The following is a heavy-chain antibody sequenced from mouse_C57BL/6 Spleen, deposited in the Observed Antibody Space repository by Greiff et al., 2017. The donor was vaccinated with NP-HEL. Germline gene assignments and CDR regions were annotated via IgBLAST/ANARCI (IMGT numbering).Heavy chain of an antibody. CDR1: GYTFTSYW. J-gene: IGHJ2*01. V-gene: IGHV1S81*02. Sequence: QVQLQQSGAELVKAGASVKMSCKASGYTFTSYWMHWVKQRLGQGLEWFAETNPTNGRTYYNEKFKSKATLTVDKSSSTAYMLLSGPTFEDSAVYYCARMKKIVATYFYYWVQGTTLTVSS. CDR2: TNPTNGRT. D-gene: IGHD1-1*01. CDR3: ARMKKIVATYFYY.